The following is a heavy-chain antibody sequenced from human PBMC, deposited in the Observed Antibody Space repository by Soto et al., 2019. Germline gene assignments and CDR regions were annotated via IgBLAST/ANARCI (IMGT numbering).Heavy chain of an antibody. V-gene: IGHV4-59*01. J-gene: IGHJ6*02. CDR2: IYYSGST. CDR1: GGSISSYY. Sequence: PSETLSLTCTVSGGSISSYYWSWIRQPPGKGLEWIGYIYYSGSTNYNPSLKSRVTISVDTSKNQFSLKLSSVTAADTAVYYCASDPGYNYGMDVWGQGTTVTVSS. CDR3: ASDPGYNYGMDV.